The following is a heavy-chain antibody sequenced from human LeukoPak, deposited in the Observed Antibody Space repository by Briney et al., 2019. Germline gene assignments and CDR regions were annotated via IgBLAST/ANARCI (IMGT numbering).Heavy chain of an antibody. CDR3: ARVPGYSGYDYWYYFDC. Sequence: SVKVSCKASGGTFSSYAISWVRQAPGQGLEWMGGIIPIFGTANYAQKFQGRVTITADESTSTAYMELSSLRSGDTAVYYCARVPGYSGYDYWYYFDCWGQGTLVTVSS. CDR2: IIPIFGTA. J-gene: IGHJ4*02. D-gene: IGHD5-12*01. V-gene: IGHV1-69*13. CDR1: GGTFSSYA.